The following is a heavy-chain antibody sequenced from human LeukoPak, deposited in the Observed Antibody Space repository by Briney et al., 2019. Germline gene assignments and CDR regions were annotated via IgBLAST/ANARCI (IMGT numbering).Heavy chain of an antibody. V-gene: IGHV3-21*01. Sequence: GGSLRLSCAASGFKFSSYSMKWVRQAPGKGLEWVSFISSSSSYIYYADSLKGRFTISRDNAKNSLYLQMNSLRAEDTAVYYCARGPITMVRGVIITRGFDPWGQGTLVTVSS. J-gene: IGHJ5*02. CDR3: ARGPITMVRGVIITRGFDP. CDR1: GFKFSSYS. CDR2: ISSSSSYI. D-gene: IGHD3-10*01.